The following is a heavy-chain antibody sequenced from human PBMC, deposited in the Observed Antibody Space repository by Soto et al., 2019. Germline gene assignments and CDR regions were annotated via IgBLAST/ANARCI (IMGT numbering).Heavy chain of an antibody. D-gene: IGHD5-12*01. CDR1: GYSFTSYW. CDR3: ARLNWGSPAMSAGYSGYDYLSIAAAGYDY. V-gene: IGHV5-51*01. J-gene: IGHJ4*02. Sequence: PGESLKISCKGSGYSFTSYWIGWVRQMPGKGLEWMGIIYPGDSDTRYSPSFQGQVTISADKSISTAYLQWSSLKASDTAMYYCARLNWGSPAMSAGYSGYDYLSIAAAGYDYWGQGTLVTVSS. CDR2: IYPGDSDT.